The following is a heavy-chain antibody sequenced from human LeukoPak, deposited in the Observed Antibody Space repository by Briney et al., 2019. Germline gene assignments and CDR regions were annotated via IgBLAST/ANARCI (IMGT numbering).Heavy chain of an antibody. CDR1: GYTFTSYG. CDR3: ARDIVVVVAATRTFDY. J-gene: IGHJ4*02. V-gene: IGHV1-18*01. CDR2: ISAYNGNT. D-gene: IGHD2-15*01. Sequence: GASVKVSCKXSGYTFTSYGISWVRQAPGQGLEWMGRISAYNGNTNYAQKLQGRVTMTTDTSTSTAYMELRSLRSDDTAVYYCARDIVVVVAATRTFDYWGQGTLVTVSS.